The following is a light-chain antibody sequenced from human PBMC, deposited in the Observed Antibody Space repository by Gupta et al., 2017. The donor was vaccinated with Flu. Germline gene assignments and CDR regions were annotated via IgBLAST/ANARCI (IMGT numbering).Light chain of an antibody. CDR3: QHYSSSSTMYT. V-gene: IGKV3-20*01. CDR1: QSVTRRY. CDR2: GAS. Sequence: LSLSPGDRATRACRASQSVTRRYLDWYQQKPGQAPRLLIYGASSRATGISDRFSGSGAGTDFTLNISRREPEDFAVYYCQHYSSSSTMYTFGQGTKLEIK. J-gene: IGKJ2*01.